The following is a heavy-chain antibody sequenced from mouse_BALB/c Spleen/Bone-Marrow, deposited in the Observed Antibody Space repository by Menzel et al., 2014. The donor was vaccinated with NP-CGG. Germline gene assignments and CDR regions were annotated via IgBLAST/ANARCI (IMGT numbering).Heavy chain of an antibody. V-gene: IGHV14-3*02. J-gene: IGHJ2*01. Sequence: EVKLVESGAELVKPGASVKLSCTASGFNIKDTYMNWVKQRPEQGLEWIGRIDPANGNTKYDPKFQDKATITADTSYNTAHLQLNSLTSEDNAVYYYDNYYYGYYFDYWGQGTTLTVSS. D-gene: IGHD1-1*01. CDR1: GFNIKDTY. CDR3: DNYYYGYYFDY. CDR2: IDPANGNT.